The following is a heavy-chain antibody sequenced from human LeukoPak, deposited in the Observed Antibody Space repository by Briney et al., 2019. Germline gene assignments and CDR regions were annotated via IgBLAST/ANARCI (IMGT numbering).Heavy chain of an antibody. CDR1: GGSISSYY. Sequence: PSETLSLTCTVSGGSISSYYWSWIRQPPGKGLEWIGEINHSGSTNYNPSLKSRVTISVDTSKNQFSLKLSSVTAADTAVYYCARGRRHSSSWYNWFDPWGQGTLVTVSS. CDR3: ARGRRHSSSWYNWFDP. J-gene: IGHJ5*02. CDR2: INHSGST. D-gene: IGHD6-13*01. V-gene: IGHV4-34*01.